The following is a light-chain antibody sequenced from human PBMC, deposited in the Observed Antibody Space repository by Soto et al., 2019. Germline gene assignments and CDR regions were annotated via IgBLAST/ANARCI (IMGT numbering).Light chain of an antibody. V-gene: IGLV2-14*03. J-gene: IGLJ1*01. CDR3: SSYTSSSTHV. CDR1: SSDVGAYNF. CDR2: DVS. Sequence: QSASVSGSPGQSITISCTGTSSDVGAYNFVSWYQQHPGKVPKLMIFDVSSRPSGVSDRSSGSKSGNTASLTISGLQAEDEGDYYCSSYTSSSTHVFGSGTKVTVL.